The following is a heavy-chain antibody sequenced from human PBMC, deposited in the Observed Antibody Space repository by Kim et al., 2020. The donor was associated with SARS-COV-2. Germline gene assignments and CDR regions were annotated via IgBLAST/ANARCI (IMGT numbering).Heavy chain of an antibody. CDR2: ISYDGSNK. CDR1: GFTFSSYA. CDR3: AREGELLSFDY. V-gene: IGHV3-30*04. Sequence: GGSLRLSCAASGFTFSSYAMHWVRQAPGKGLEWVAVISYDGSNKYYADSVKGRFTISRDNSKNTLYLQMNSLRAEDTAVYYCAREGELLSFDYWGQGTLV. J-gene: IGHJ4*02. D-gene: IGHD1-26*01.